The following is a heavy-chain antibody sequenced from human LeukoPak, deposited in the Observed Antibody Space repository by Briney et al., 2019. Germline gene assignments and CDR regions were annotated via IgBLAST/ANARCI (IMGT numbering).Heavy chain of an antibody. CDR2: FDPEDGET. Sequence: RASVKVSCKVSGYILTGLSMHWVRQAPGKGLEWMGGFDPEDGETIYAQKFQGRITMTEDTSTDTAYMELRSLRSDDTAVYYCTRDPSPGSGSPVDFWGQGTLVTVSS. CDR3: TRDPSPGSGSPVDF. D-gene: IGHD3-10*01. V-gene: IGHV1-24*01. J-gene: IGHJ4*02. CDR1: GYILTGLS.